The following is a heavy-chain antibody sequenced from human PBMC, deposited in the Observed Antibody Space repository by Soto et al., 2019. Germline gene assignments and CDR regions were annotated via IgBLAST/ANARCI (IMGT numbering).Heavy chain of an antibody. CDR2: INHSGST. Sequence: SETLSLTCAVYGGSFSGYYWSWIRQPPGKGLEWIGEINHSGSTNYNPSLKGRVTISVDTSKNQFSLKLSSVTAADTAVYYCARARGVLRFLEPFDYWGQGTLVTVSS. V-gene: IGHV4-34*01. CDR3: ARARGVLRFLEPFDY. CDR1: GGSFSGYY. D-gene: IGHD3-3*01. J-gene: IGHJ4*02.